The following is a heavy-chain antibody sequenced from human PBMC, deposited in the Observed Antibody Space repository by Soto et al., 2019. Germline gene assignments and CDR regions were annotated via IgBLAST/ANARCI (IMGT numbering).Heavy chain of an antibody. CDR2: ISYDGSNK. V-gene: IGHV3-30*18. CDR3: AKDTYFDY. J-gene: IGHJ4*02. Sequence: PGGSLRLSCAASGFTFSSYGMHWVRQAPGKGLEWVAVISYDGSNKYYADSVKGRFTISRDNSKNTLYLQMNSLRAEDTAVYYSAKDTYFDYWGQGTMVTVSS. CDR1: GFTFSSYG.